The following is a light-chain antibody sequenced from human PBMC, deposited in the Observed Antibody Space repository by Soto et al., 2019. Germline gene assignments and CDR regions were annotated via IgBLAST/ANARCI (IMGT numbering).Light chain of an antibody. V-gene: IGLV1-44*01. Sequence: QSVLTQPHSASGTPGQRVTISCSGSSSNIGSNTVNWYQQLPGTAPKLLIYSNNQRPSGVPDRFSGSKSGTSASLAISGLQSEDEDDYYCAAWDDSLNGRVFGTGTKLTVL. J-gene: IGLJ1*01. CDR2: SNN. CDR1: SSNIGSNT. CDR3: AAWDDSLNGRV.